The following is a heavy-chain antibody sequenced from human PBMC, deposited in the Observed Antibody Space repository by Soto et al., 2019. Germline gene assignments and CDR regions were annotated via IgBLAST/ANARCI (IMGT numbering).Heavy chain of an antibody. CDR2: IDWDDDK. D-gene: IGHD5-18*01. J-gene: IGHJ6*02. CDR3: ARIPFVDTAMVSPYYYYYGMDV. CDR1: GFSLSTSGMC. V-gene: IGHV2-70*01. Sequence: SGPTLVNPTQTLRLTCTFSGFSLSTSGMCVSWIRQPPGKALEWLALIDWDDDKYYSTSLKTRLTISKDTSKNQVVLTMTNMDPVDTATYYCARIPFVDTAMVSPYYYYYGMDVWGQGTTVTVSS.